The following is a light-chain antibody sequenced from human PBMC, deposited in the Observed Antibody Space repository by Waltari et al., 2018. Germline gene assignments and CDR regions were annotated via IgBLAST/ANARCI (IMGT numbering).Light chain of an antibody. CDR3: QTGGHGTWV. CDR2: VNSDGSH. V-gene: IGLV4-69*01. Sequence: QLVLTQSPSASASLGASVKLTCTLSSGHSSNVIAWLPHQPDKGPRYLIKVNSDGSHSKGDKIPDRFSGSSSGTEHYLTISSLQSEDEADYYCQTGGHGTWVFGGGTKLTVL. CDR1: SGHSSNV. J-gene: IGLJ3*02.